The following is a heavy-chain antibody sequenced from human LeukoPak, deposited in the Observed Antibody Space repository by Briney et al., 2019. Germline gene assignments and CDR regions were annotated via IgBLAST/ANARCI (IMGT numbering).Heavy chain of an antibody. Sequence: PGGSLRLSCAASGFTFNSYSMIWVRQAPGKGLEWVSSISGSGSSMDNADSVRGRFTISRDNARASLFLQMNSLRVEDTAVYYCARITPPADKLDYWGQGTLVTVSS. D-gene: IGHD3-16*01. CDR2: ISGSGSSM. V-gene: IGHV3-21*01. CDR3: ARITPPADKLDY. CDR1: GFTFNSYS. J-gene: IGHJ4*02.